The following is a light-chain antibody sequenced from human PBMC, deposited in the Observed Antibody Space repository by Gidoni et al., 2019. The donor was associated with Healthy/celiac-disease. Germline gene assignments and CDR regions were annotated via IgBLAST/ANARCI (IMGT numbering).Light chain of an antibody. CDR3: QQYNSYPIT. J-gene: IGKJ5*01. V-gene: IGKV1-5*03. Sequence: DMQMTQSPSTLSASVGDRVTITCRASQSISSWLAWYQQKPGKAPKLLIYNASSLDSGVPSRFSGSGSGTDFTLTTRSLQPDDFATYYCQQYNSYPITFXQXPRLEIK. CDR2: NAS. CDR1: QSISSW.